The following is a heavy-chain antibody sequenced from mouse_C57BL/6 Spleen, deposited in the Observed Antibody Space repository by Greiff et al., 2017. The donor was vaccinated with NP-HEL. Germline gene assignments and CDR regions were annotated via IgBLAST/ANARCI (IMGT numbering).Heavy chain of an antibody. CDR2: INPNNGGT. J-gene: IGHJ1*03. Sequence: VQLQQSGPELVKPGASVKIPCKASGYTFTDYNMDWVKQSHGKSLEWIGDINPNNGGTIYNQKFKGKATLTVDKSSSTAYMALRSLTSEDTAVSYWARGGYGSSYERYFDVWGTGTTVTVSS. V-gene: IGHV1-18*01. CDR3: ARGGYGSSYERYFDV. CDR1: GYTFTDYN. D-gene: IGHD1-1*01.